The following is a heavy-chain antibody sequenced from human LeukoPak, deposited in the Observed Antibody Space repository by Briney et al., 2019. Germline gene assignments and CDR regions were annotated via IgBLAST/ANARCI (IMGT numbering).Heavy chain of an antibody. CDR2: IYYSGST. V-gene: IGHV4-39*01. CDR1: GGSISSSSYY. CDR3: ATRRSGSHPYY. D-gene: IGHD1-26*01. J-gene: IGHJ4*02. Sequence: KPSETLSLTCTVSGGSISSSSYYWGWIRQPPGKGLEWIGSIYYSGSTYYNPSLKSRVTISVDTSKNQFSLKLSSVTAADTAVYYCATRRSGSHPYYWGQGTLVTVSS.